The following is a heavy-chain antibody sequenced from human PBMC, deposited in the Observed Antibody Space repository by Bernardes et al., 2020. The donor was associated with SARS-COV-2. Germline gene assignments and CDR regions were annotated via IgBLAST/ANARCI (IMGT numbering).Heavy chain of an antibody. D-gene: IGHD2-15*01. CDR2: ISAYNGNT. V-gene: IGHV1-18*01. Sequence: ASMKVSCKASGYTFTSYGISWVRQAPGQGLEWMGWISAYNGNTNYAQKLQGRITMTTDTSTSTAYMELRSLRSDDTAVYYCARDFGRIVVVVAATRPGYWGQGTLVTVSS. CDR1: GYTFTSYG. CDR3: ARDFGRIVVVVAATRPGY. J-gene: IGHJ4*02.